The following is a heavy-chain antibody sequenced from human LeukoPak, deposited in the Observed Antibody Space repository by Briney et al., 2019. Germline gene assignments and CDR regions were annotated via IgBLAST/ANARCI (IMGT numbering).Heavy chain of an antibody. J-gene: IGHJ4*02. V-gene: IGHV3-23*01. CDR3: AKGQNWNYAFDY. D-gene: IGHD1-7*01. CDR2: ISGSGGST. Sequence: GGSLRLSCAASGFTFSSYAMSWVRQAPGKGLEWVSAISGSGGSTYYADSVKGRLTISRDNSKNTLYLQMNSLRAEDTAVYYCAKGQNWNYAFDYWGQGTLVTVSS. CDR1: GFTFSSYA.